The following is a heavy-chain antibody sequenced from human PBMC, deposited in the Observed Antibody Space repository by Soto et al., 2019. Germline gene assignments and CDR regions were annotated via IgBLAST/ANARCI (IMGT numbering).Heavy chain of an antibody. J-gene: IGHJ6*02. CDR2: IMPVFRTP. CDR3: GRDNAPTQLGGNDYYIWDG. D-gene: IGHD2-2*01. V-gene: IGHV1-69*12. CDR1: GGTFRTAA. Sequence: QVQLEQSGAEVKKPGSSVKVSCKASGGTFRTAAVSWVRQAPGQGLEWMGGIMPVFRTPDYAQKFHGRVTITADHSTTPAYMEVSGLRSDDTDVYYCGRDNAPTQLGGNDYYIWDGWGQGTRITVSS.